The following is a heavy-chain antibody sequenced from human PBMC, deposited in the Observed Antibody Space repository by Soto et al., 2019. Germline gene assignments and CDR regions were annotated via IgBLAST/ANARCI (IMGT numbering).Heavy chain of an antibody. CDR2: MNPNSGNT. V-gene: IGHV1-8*01. CDR3: ARDCSSTSCRGPPDAFYI. CDR1: GYTFTSYD. Sequence: ASVKVACKASGYTFTSYDINWVRQATGQGLEWMGWMNPNSGNTGYAQKFQGRVTMTRNTSISTAYMELSSLRSEDTAVYYCARDCSSTSCRGPPDAFYIWGQGTMVTVSS. J-gene: IGHJ3*02. D-gene: IGHD2-2*01.